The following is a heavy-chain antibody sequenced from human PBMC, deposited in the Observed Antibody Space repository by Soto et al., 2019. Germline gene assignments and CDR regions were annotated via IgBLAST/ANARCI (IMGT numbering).Heavy chain of an antibody. D-gene: IGHD6-19*01. Sequence: SETLSLTCAVYGGSSSGYYWSWIRQPPGKGLEWIGEINHSGSTNYNPSLKSRVTISVDTSKNQFSLKLSSVTAADTAVYYCARGVSSGWSDRSDIFDYWGQGTLVTVSS. CDR1: GGSSSGYY. CDR2: INHSGST. CDR3: ARGVSSGWSDRSDIFDY. J-gene: IGHJ4*02. V-gene: IGHV4-34*01.